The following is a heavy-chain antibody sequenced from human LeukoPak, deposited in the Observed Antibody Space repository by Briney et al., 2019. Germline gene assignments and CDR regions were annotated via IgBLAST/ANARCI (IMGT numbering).Heavy chain of an antibody. CDR1: EFTFSRYW. Sequence: GGSLRLSCAASEFTFSRYWMHWVRQAPGKGLVGVARINEDGSVRYYVDSVKGRFTISRDNAKNTLYLQMNSLTADDTAVYYCAIHAAEVRDVFTVWGKGTTVIVS. J-gene: IGHJ6*03. CDR3: AIHAAEVRDVFTV. CDR2: INEDGSVR. D-gene: IGHD3-22*01. V-gene: IGHV3-7*01.